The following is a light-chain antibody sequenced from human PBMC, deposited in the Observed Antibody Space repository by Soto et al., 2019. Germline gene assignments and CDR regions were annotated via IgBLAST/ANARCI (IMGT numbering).Light chain of an antibody. CDR3: SSYTSSSTVV. CDR1: SSDVGGYNY. CDR2: DVS. Sequence: QSVLTQPAAVSGSPGQSITISCTGTSSDVGGYNYVSWYQQHPGKAPKLMIYDVSNRPSGVSNRFSGSRSGNTASLTISGLQDEDEGDYYCSSYTSSSTVVFGGGTKLTV. V-gene: IGLV2-14*01. J-gene: IGLJ2*01.